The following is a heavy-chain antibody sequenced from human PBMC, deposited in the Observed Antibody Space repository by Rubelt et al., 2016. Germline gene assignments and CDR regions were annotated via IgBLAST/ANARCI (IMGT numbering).Heavy chain of an antibody. Sequence: QVQLQQWGAGLLKPSETLSLTCAVYGGSFSGYYWSWIRQPPGKGLEWIGEINHSGSTNYNPSLKSRVTISVDTSKNQCSLMLSSVTAADTAVYYCARYRYCSSTSCSSFDYWGQGTLVTVSS. CDR1: GGSFSGYY. J-gene: IGHJ4*02. D-gene: IGHD2-2*01. CDR3: ARYRYCSSTSCSSFDY. V-gene: IGHV4-34*01. CDR2: INHSGST.